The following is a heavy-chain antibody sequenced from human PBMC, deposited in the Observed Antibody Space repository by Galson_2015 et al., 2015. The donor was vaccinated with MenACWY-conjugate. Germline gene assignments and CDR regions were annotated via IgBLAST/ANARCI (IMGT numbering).Heavy chain of an antibody. V-gene: IGHV7-4-1*02. D-gene: IGHD5-18*01. CDR2: IDTHTGNP. J-gene: IGHJ4*02. CDR3: ARTPTWGSSYGYFDY. CDR1: GYTFSNYA. Sequence: SVKVSCKASGYTFSNYAIHWVRQAPGQGLEWMGWIDTHTGNPTSAQGFTGRFVFSLDSSVSTAYLQISSLQAEDTAVYYCARTPTWGSSYGYFDYWGQGILVAVSS.